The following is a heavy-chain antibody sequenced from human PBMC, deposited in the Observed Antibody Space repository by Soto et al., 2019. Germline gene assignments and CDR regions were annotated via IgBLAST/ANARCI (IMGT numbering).Heavy chain of an antibody. Sequence: SETLSLTCTVSGGSISSGGYYWSWIRQHPGKGLEWIGHIYYSGSTYYNPSLKSRVTISVDTSKNQFSLKLSSVTAADTAVYYCARARGLTFDIWGQGTMVTVSS. CDR3: ARARGLTFDI. CDR2: IYYSGST. D-gene: IGHD3-16*01. V-gene: IGHV4-31*03. J-gene: IGHJ3*02. CDR1: GGSISSGGYY.